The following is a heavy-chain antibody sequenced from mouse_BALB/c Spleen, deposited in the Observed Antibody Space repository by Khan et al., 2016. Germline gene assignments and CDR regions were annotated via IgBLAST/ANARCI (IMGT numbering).Heavy chain of an antibody. J-gene: IGHJ2*01. CDR3: ARGDYGSSLLDY. Sequence: QIQLVQSGPELKKPGETVKISCKASGYTFTNYGMNWVKQAPGKGLKWMGWINTYTGEPTYADDFKGRFAFSLETSASTAYLQINNLKNEDTATYFCARGDYGSSLLDYWGQGTTLTVSS. V-gene: IGHV9-3-1*01. D-gene: IGHD1-1*01. CDR1: GYTFTNYG. CDR2: INTYTGEP.